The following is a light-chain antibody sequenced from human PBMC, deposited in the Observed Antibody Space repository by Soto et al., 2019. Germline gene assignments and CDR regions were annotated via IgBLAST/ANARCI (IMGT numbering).Light chain of an antibody. J-gene: IGKJ1*01. CDR1: QNIRNN. CDR2: GAS. Sequence: EVVMTQSPASLSVSPGERVTLSCRASQNIRNNLAWYQQKPGQSPRLLISGASTREAGVPGRFRGSGSGTEFTLIISRLQSEDFAIYYCQQYKNWPPWTFGQGTKGEL. V-gene: IGKV3-15*01. CDR3: QQYKNWPPWT.